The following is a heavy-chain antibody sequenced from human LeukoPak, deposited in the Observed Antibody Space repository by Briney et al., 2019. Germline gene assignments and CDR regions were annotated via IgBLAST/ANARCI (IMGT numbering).Heavy chain of an antibody. Sequence: GGSLRLSCAASGFTFSSYAMSWVRQAPGKGLEWVSGISGSGGSTYYADSVKGRFTISRDNSKNTLYLQMYSLRAEDTAVYYCAKRPGGAIDEYWGQGTLVTVSS. J-gene: IGHJ4*02. CDR1: GFTFSSYA. V-gene: IGHV3-23*01. CDR3: AKRPGGAIDEY. D-gene: IGHD3-10*01. CDR2: ISGSGGST.